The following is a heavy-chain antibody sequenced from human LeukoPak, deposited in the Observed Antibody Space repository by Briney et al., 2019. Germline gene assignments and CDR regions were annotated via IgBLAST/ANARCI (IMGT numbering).Heavy chain of an antibody. CDR1: GYTFTSYY. V-gene: IGHV1-46*01. Sequence: ASVKVSCKASGYTFTSYYMHWVRQAPGQGLEWMGIINPSGGSTSYAQKFQGRVTMTRDMSTSTVYMELSSLRSEDTAVYYCARSNVLRYFDWYQGAFDIWGQGTMVTVSS. J-gene: IGHJ3*02. D-gene: IGHD3-9*01. CDR2: INPSGGST. CDR3: ARSNVLRYFDWYQGAFDI.